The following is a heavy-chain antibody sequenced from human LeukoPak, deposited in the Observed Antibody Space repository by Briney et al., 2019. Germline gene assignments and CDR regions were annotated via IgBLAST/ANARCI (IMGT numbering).Heavy chain of an antibody. J-gene: IGHJ3*02. V-gene: IGHV4-34*01. CDR3: ARAELRQWLVQAYDAFDI. CDR2: INHSGST. Sequence: SETLSLTCAVYGGSFSGYYWSWIRQPPGKGLEWIGEINHSGSTNYNPSLKSRVTISVDTSKNQFSLKLSSVTAADTAVYYCARAELRQWLVQAYDAFDIWGQGTMVTVSS. CDR1: GGSFSGYY. D-gene: IGHD6-19*01.